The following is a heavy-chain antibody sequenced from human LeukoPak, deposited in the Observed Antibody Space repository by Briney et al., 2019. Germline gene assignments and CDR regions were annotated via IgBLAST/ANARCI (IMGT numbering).Heavy chain of an antibody. CDR2: INPNSGGT. D-gene: IGHD3-22*01. V-gene: IGHV1-2*06. Sequence: ASVTVSCTASGYTFTGYYMHWVRQAPGQGLEWMGRINPNSGGTNYAQKFQARVTMTRDTSISTAYMELSRLRSDDTALYYCARAAYYYDGSGYYLGDWGQGTLVTVSS. CDR3: ARAAYYYDGSGYYLGD. CDR1: GYTFTGYY. J-gene: IGHJ4*02.